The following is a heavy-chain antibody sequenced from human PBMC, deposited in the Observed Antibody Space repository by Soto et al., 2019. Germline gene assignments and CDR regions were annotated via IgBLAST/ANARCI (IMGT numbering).Heavy chain of an antibody. V-gene: IGHV3-48*02. Sequence: GGSLRLSCAASGLTFSSYGMNWVRQAPGKGPEWVSYIGSSSITIYYADSVRGRFTISRDNAKNSLYLQMNSLRDGDTAMYYCARAALYGYDYWGQGALVTVSS. CDR3: ARAALYGYDY. CDR2: IGSSSITI. D-gene: IGHD4-17*01. CDR1: GLTFSSYG. J-gene: IGHJ4*02.